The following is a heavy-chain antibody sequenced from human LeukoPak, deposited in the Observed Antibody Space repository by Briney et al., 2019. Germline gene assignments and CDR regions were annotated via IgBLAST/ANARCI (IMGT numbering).Heavy chain of an antibody. V-gene: IGHV1-18*01. Sequence: EASVKVSCKASGYTFTSYGISWVRQAPGQGLEWMGWISAYNGNTNYAQKLQGRVTMTTDTSTSTAYMELRSLRSDDTAVYYCARDRVAAYLSAFDYWGQGTLVTVSS. CDR3: ARDRVAAYLSAFDY. CDR2: ISAYNGNT. CDR1: GYTFTSYG. J-gene: IGHJ4*02. D-gene: IGHD6-13*01.